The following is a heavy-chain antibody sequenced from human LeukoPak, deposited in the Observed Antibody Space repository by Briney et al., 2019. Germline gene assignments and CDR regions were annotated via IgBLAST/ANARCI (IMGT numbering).Heavy chain of an antibody. CDR3: ARDPYSGNYGNYYYYYMDV. J-gene: IGHJ6*03. CDR2: ISASGTLT. Sequence: GGSLRLSCAASGFSFSSYEMNWVRQAPGKGLEWISYISASGTLTHYADSVRGRFTISRDNAKNSLYLQMDSLGPEDTAVYYCARDPYSGNYGNYYYYYMDVWGKGTTVTISS. V-gene: IGHV3-48*03. CDR1: GFSFSSYE. D-gene: IGHD1-26*01.